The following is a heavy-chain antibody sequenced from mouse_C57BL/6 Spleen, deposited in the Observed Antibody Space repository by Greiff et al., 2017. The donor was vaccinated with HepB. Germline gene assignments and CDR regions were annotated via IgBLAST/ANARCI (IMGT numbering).Heavy chain of an antibody. CDR1: GFSLTSYG. J-gene: IGHJ3*01. V-gene: IGHV2-6*01. D-gene: IGHD2-12*01. CDR2: IWGVGST. CDR3: ASDGGRRGVFAY. Sequence: VKVVESGPGLVAPSQSLSITCTVSGFSLTSYGVDWVRQSPGKGLEWLGVIWGVGSTNYNSALKSRLSISKDNSKSQVFLKMNSLQTDDTAMYYCASDGGRRGVFAYWGQGTLVTVSA.